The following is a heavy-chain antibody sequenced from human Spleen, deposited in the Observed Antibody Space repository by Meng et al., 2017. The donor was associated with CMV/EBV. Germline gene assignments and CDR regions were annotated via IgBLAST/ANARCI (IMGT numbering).Heavy chain of an antibody. CDR1: GFAFADYA. V-gene: IGHV3-49*04. CDR3: TRTWPTGDTYYFDF. J-gene: IGHJ4*02. Sequence: GGSLKISCAASGFAFADYAMSWVRQAPGKGLEWVSFIRSKSYGGTTLYAASVKGRFTISRDDSKGVAYLQMNILRTEDTAIYYCTRTWPTGDTYYFDFWRQGTLVTVSS. D-gene: IGHD7-27*01. CDR2: IRSKSYGGTT.